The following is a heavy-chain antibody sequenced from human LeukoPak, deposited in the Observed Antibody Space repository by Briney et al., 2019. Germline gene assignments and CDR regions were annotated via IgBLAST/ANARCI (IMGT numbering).Heavy chain of an antibody. J-gene: IGHJ4*02. Sequence: PGGSLRLSCAASGFTFSSYWMSWVRQAPGKGLEWVANIKHDGSDKYYVDSVKGRFTISRDNAENSLYLQMNSLRAEDTAMYYCERSPSLGYWGQGTLVTVPS. CDR1: GFTFSSYW. CDR2: IKHDGSDK. CDR3: ERSPSLGY. V-gene: IGHV3-7*04.